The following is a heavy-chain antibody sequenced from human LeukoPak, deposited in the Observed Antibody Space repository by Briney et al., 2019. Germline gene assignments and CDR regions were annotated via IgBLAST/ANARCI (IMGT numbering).Heavy chain of an antibody. J-gene: IGHJ4*02. CDR3: ARDSGSSPTFDY. V-gene: IGHV4-59*01. CDR1: GGSISNSF. CDR2: IYYTGNT. D-gene: IGHD1-26*01. Sequence: SETPSLTCTVSGGSISNSFWSWIRQPPGKGLEWIAYIYYTGNTKYNPSLKSRVTISVDTSKNQFSLRLSSVTAADTAVYYCARDSGSSPTFDYWGQGTLVTVSS.